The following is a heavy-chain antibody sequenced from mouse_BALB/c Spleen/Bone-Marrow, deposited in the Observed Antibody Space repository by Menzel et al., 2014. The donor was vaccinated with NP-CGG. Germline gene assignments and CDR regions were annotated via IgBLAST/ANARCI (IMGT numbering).Heavy chain of an antibody. Sequence: VQLQQSGAELVRSGASVKLYCTASGFNIKDYYMHWVKQRPEQCLEWIGWIDPENGYIEYDPKFQGKAIMTADSSAYIDYMQLSSLASEDTAVYYCDAWGSVDYWGQGTTLTVSS. J-gene: IGHJ2*01. V-gene: IGHV14-4*02. CDR3: DAWGSVDY. CDR2: IDPENGYI. CDR1: GFNIKDYY.